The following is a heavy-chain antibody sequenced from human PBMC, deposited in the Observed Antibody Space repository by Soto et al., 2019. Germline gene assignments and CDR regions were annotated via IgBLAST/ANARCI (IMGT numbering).Heavy chain of an antibody. J-gene: IGHJ4*02. D-gene: IGHD3-16*02. V-gene: IGHV1-24*01. CDR3: ARGPSRDYVWGSYRYTSHFEY. Sequence: ASVMVSRRVSGYTLTELSIHRVLQAPGKGLEWMGGFDPEDGETIYAQKFQGRVTMTEDTSTDTAYMELSSLRSEDTAVYYCARGPSRDYVWGSYRYTSHFEYWGQGTLVTVSS. CDR2: FDPEDGET. CDR1: GYTLTELS.